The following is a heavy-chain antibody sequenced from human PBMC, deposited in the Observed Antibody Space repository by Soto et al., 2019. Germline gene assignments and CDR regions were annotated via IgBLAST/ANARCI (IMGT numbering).Heavy chain of an antibody. CDR3: ARDDATYCGGDCYRYFYYGMDV. D-gene: IGHD2-21*02. V-gene: IGHV1-69*13. CDR1: GGTFSNHA. CDR2: IIPMFPTA. J-gene: IGHJ6*02. Sequence: SVKVSCKASGGTFSNHAISLVRQPPGQRLEWGGGIIPMFPTADYAQRFQGRVTITADDSTTTVYMELSGLRSEDTAMYYCARDDATYCGGDCYRYFYYGMDVWGQGTTVTVSS.